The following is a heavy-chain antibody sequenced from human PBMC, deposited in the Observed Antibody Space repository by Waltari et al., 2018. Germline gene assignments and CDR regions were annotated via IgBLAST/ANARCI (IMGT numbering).Heavy chain of an antibody. CDR1: GGSISSYY. J-gene: IGHJ4*02. Sequence: QVQLQESGPGLVKPSETLSLTCTVSGGSISSYYWSWIRQPPGKGLEWIGYIYYSGSTNYNPALESRVTISVDTSKNQFSLKLSSVTAADTAVYYCAARCGGDCYENFDYWGQGTLVTVSS. D-gene: IGHD2-21*01. V-gene: IGHV4-59*01. CDR3: AARCGGDCYENFDY. CDR2: IYYSGST.